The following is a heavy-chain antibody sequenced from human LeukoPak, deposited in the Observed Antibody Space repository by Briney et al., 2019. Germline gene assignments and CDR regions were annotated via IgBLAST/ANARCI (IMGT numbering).Heavy chain of an antibody. J-gene: IGHJ4*02. Sequence: GESLKISCKGSGYSFTSYWIVWVRQMPGKGLEWMGIIYPGDSDTRYSPSFQGQVTISADKSINTAYLQWSSLKASDTAMYYCARIIAARPAYFDYWGQGTLVTVSS. D-gene: IGHD6-6*01. CDR1: GYSFTSYW. CDR2: IYPGDSDT. CDR3: ARIIAARPAYFDY. V-gene: IGHV5-51*01.